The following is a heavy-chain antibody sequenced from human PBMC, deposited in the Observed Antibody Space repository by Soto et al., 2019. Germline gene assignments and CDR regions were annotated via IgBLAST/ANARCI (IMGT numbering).Heavy chain of an antibody. V-gene: IGHV1-3*01. CDR3: ARDSYFFQSEDGIRYLCTVSAFLLNRSSDL. D-gene: IGHD3-9*01. CDR2: INAGNGNT. Sequence: RLEWMGWINAGNGNTKYSQKFQGRVTITRDTSASKAYMELSSLRSEDTAVYYCARDSYFFQSEDGIRYLCTVSAFLLNRSSDL. J-gene: IGHJ2*01.